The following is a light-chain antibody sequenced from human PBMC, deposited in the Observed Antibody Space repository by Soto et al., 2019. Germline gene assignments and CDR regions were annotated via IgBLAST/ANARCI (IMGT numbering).Light chain of an antibody. CDR3: QEASRIAIA. CDR1: QGISSW. J-gene: IGKJ5*01. Sequence: DIQMTQSPSSVSASVGDRVTLTCRASQGISSWLAWYQQKPGKAPKLLIYAASTLQSGVPSRFSGSGSGTDFTLTISSLQLEDFVTYYCQEASRIAIAFGPGTRLEIK. CDR2: AAS. V-gene: IGKV1-12*01.